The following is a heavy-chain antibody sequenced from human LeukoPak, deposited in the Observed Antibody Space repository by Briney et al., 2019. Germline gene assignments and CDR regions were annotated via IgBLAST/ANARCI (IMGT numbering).Heavy chain of an antibody. CDR1: GYTLTELS. Sequence: GASVKVSCKVSGYTLTELSMHWVRQAPGEALEWQGGFDPEDGETIYAQKFQGRVTMTEDTSTDTAYMELSSLRSEDTAVYYCATLHDFWSGYFIFWGQGTLVTVSS. CDR3: ATLHDFWSGYFIF. J-gene: IGHJ4*02. D-gene: IGHD3-3*01. V-gene: IGHV1-24*01. CDR2: FDPEDGET.